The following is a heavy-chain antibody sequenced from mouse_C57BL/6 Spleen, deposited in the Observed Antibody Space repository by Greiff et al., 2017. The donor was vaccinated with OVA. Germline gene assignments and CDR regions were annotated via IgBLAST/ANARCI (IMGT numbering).Heavy chain of an antibody. D-gene: IGHD2-1*01. CDR1: GYAFSSSW. Sequence: VQLQQSGPELVKPGASVKISCKASGYAFSSSWMNWVKQRPGKGLEWIGRLYPGDGDTNYNGKFKGKATLTADKSSSTAYMQLSSLTSEDSAVYFCARSTMVPLDYWGQGTTLTVSS. CDR3: ARSTMVPLDY. J-gene: IGHJ2*01. CDR2: LYPGDGDT. V-gene: IGHV1-82*01.